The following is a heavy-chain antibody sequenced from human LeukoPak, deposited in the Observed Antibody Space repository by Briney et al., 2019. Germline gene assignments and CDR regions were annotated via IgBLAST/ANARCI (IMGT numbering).Heavy chain of an antibody. CDR2: IYPSGST. CDR1: GGSIISYY. CDR3: ARLKFYDSTGYTPGYYMDV. Sequence: SETLSLTCTVSGGSIISYYWSWVRQSAGKGLEWIGRIYPSGSTEYNTSLKSRVTMSVDMSKKQFSLKLTSVTAAGTAVYYCARLKFYDSTGYTPGYYMDVWGKGTTVTVSS. V-gene: IGHV4-4*07. D-gene: IGHD3-22*01. J-gene: IGHJ6*03.